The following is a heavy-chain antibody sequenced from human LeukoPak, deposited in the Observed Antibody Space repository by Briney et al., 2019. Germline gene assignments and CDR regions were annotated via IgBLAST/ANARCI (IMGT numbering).Heavy chain of an antibody. V-gene: IGHV3-11*06. J-gene: IGHJ4*02. Sequence: KPGGSLRLSCAASGFSFSDYYMSWIRQAPGKGLEWVSYISSSSYTNYADSVKGRFTISRDNAKNSLYLQMNSLRAEDTAVYYCARSYYDSSGHSDYWGQGTLVTVSS. D-gene: IGHD3-22*01. CDR1: GFSFSDYY. CDR3: ARSYYDSSGHSDY. CDR2: ISSSSYT.